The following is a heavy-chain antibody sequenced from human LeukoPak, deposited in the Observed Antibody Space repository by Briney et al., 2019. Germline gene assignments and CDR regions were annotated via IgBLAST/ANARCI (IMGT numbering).Heavy chain of an antibody. CDR3: ARGTIAAASLGFDP. CDR2: IYYSGST. Sequence: SETLSLTCTVSGGSISSSSYYWGWIRQPPGKGLEWIGSIYYSGSTYYNPSLKSRVTISVDTSKNQFSLKLSSVTAADTAVYYCARGTIAAASLGFDPWGQGTLVTVSS. J-gene: IGHJ5*02. D-gene: IGHD6-13*01. V-gene: IGHV4-39*07. CDR1: GGSISSSSYY.